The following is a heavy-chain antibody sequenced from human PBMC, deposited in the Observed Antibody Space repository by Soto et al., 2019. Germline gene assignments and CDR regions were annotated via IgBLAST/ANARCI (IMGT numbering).Heavy chain of an antibody. J-gene: IGHJ4*02. D-gene: IGHD6-13*01. Sequence: QVQLQESGPGLVKPSGTLSLTCAVSGGSISSSNWWSWVRQPPGKGLEWIGEIYHSGSTNYNPSLKSRVTMSVAESKTQFSLKLCSVTAADPAVYYCARCIVAVGPMDYWGQGTLVTVSS. V-gene: IGHV4-4*02. CDR2: IYHSGST. CDR1: GGSISSSNW. CDR3: ARCIVAVGPMDY.